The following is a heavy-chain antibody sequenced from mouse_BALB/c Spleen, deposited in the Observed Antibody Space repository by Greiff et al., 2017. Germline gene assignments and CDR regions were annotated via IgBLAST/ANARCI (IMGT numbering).Heavy chain of an antibody. V-gene: IGHV3-6*02. CDR1: GYSITSVYY. J-gene: IGHJ1*01. Sequence: ESGPGLVKPSQSLSLTCSVTGYSITSVYYWNWIRQFPGNKLEWMGYISYDGSNNYNPSLKNRISITRDTSKNQFFLKFNSVTTEDTATYYGASGPYYRYGWYFDVWGAGTTVTVSS. D-gene: IGHD2-14*01. CDR3: ASGPYYRYGWYFDV. CDR2: ISYDGSN.